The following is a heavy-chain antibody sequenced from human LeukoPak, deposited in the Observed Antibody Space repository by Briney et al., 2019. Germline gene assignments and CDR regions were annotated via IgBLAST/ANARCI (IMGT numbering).Heavy chain of an antibody. D-gene: IGHD3-10*01. CDR2: VLYDGSLK. CDR3: ASFPPYMVRTDAFDI. V-gene: IGHV3-30*02. J-gene: IGHJ3*02. CDR1: GFTFSRCD. Sequence: PGGSLRLSCAASGFTFSRCDMHWVRQAPGKGLEWVAFVLYDGSLKYYADSVRGRVTISRDNSKNTLYLQMNSLRAEDTAVYYCASFPPYMVRTDAFDIWGQGTMVTVSS.